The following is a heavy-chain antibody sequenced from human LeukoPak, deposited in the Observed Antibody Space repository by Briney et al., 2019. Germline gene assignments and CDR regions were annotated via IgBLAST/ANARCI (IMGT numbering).Heavy chain of an antibody. Sequence: ASVKVSCKASGYTFTGYYMHWVRQAPGQGLEWMGWINPNSGGTNYAQKFQGRATMTRDTSISTAYMELSRLRSDDTAVYYCARASGSSGWPRRFDPWGQGTLVTVSS. CDR1: GYTFTGYY. V-gene: IGHV1-2*02. J-gene: IGHJ5*02. CDR3: ARASGSSGWPRRFDP. CDR2: INPNSGGT. D-gene: IGHD6-19*01.